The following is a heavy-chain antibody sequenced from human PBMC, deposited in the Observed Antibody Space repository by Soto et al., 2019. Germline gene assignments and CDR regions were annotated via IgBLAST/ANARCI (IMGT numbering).Heavy chain of an antibody. CDR3: AREMATSGWFQNYYYLGMDV. Sequence: PGGSLRLSCAVSGFTFKDYYMSWIRQAPGRGLEWIAYISSRDRAMYADSVQGRFIISRDNANSSLFLQMNSLRADDTAVYYCAREMATSGWFQNYYYLGMDVWGQGTTVTVSS. CDR1: GFTFKDYY. V-gene: IGHV3-11*01. D-gene: IGHD6-19*01. J-gene: IGHJ6*02. CDR2: ISSRDRAM.